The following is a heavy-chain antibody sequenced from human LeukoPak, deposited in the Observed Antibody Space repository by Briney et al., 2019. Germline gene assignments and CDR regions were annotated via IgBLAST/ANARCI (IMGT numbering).Heavy chain of an antibody. D-gene: IGHD7-27*01. V-gene: IGHV3-74*01. J-gene: IGHJ4*02. CDR2: IDSFGNTM. CDR1: GFTFSSYW. CDR3: ARNNWGIDY. Sequence: PGGSLRLSCAASGFTFSSYWMSWVRQDPGRGLLWVSRIDSFGNTMGYADFVKGRFIISRDNAKNTLYLEMNSLREEDTAVYYCARNNWGIDYWGRGALVTVSS.